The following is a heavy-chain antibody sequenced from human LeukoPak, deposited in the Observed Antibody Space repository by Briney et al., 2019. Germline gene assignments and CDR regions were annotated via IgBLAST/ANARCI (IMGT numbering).Heavy chain of an antibody. Sequence: GGSLRLSCVASGFTFSSYEMNWVRQAPGKGLEWVSYISSSGSTIYYADSVKGRFTISRDNAKNSLYLQMNSLRAEDTAVYYCARGPYASGTYGRRGWVHYMDVWGKGTTVTISS. J-gene: IGHJ6*03. CDR1: GFTFSSYE. CDR2: ISSSGSTI. CDR3: ARGPYASGTYGRRGWVHYMDV. V-gene: IGHV3-48*03. D-gene: IGHD3-10*01.